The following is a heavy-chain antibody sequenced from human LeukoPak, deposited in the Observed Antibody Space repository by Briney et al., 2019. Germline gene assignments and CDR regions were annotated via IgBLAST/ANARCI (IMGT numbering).Heavy chain of an antibody. CDR1: GFTFSNDW. Sequence: GGSLRLSCAASGFTFSNDWMHWVRQAPGKGLVWVARILGDGSVTSYADSEKGRFTVSRDNAKNTLYLQMNGLRVEDTAVYYCANYAMVTAGGYWGQGTLVTVSS. D-gene: IGHD2-21*02. CDR2: ILGDGSVT. V-gene: IGHV3-74*01. J-gene: IGHJ4*02. CDR3: ANYAMVTAGGY.